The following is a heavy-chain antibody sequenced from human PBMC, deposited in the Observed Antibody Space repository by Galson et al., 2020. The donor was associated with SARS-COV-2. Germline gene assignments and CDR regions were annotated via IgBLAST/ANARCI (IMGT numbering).Heavy chain of an antibody. D-gene: IGHD3-3*01. CDR2: ISYSGTT. V-gene: IGHV4-39*07. Sequence: SQTLSLTCTVSGGSISSSIHYWGWIRQTPGKGLQWIGSISYSGTTSYNPSLRSRVTLSVDTSKSQFSMNLSSVTAADTAVYFCASSKILRFSEWLFDDWGQGTLVTVSS. J-gene: IGHJ4*02. CDR3: ASSKILRFSEWLFDD. CDR1: GGSISSSIHY.